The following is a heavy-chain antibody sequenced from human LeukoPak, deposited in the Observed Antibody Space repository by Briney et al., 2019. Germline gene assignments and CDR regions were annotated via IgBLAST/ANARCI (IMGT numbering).Heavy chain of an antibody. J-gene: IGHJ3*02. Sequence: PGGSLRLSCAASGFTFSSYAMSWVRQAPGKGLEWVSVIYSGGPTYYADSVKGRFTISRDNSKNTVYLQMNSLRGEDTAVYFCARGWVVATGGFDMWGQGTMVTVSS. CDR1: GFTFSSYA. D-gene: IGHD2-8*02. V-gene: IGHV3-53*01. CDR3: ARGWVVATGGFDM. CDR2: IYSGGPT.